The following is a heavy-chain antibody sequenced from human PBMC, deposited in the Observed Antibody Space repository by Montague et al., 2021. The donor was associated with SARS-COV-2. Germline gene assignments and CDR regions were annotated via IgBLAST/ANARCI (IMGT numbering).Heavy chain of an antibody. D-gene: IGHD3/OR15-3a*01. Sequence: SETLSLTCAVSGDSIMTTNWWSWVRQPPGKGLEWIGEIYQSGSNNYNPSLKSRVTMSIDKSKNQFSPELNSVTAADTARYYWVRAGGLDNRPPVWGQGALVTVSS. J-gene: IGHJ4*02. CDR3: VRAGGLDNRPPV. CDR2: IYQSGSN. CDR1: GDSIMTTNW. V-gene: IGHV4-4*02.